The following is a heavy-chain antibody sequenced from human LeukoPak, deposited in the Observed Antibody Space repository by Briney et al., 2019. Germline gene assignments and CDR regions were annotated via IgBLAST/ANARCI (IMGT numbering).Heavy chain of an antibody. D-gene: IGHD2-15*01. Sequence: ASVKVSCKASGYTFTGYYMHWVRQAPGRGLEWMGWINPNSGGTNYAQKFQGRVTMTRDTSTSTAYMELRSLRSDDTAVYYCARDRVYCSGGSCYPSYYLDSWGQGTLVTVSP. V-gene: IGHV1-2*02. CDR1: GYTFTGYY. J-gene: IGHJ4*02. CDR3: ARDRVYCSGGSCYPSYYLDS. CDR2: INPNSGGT.